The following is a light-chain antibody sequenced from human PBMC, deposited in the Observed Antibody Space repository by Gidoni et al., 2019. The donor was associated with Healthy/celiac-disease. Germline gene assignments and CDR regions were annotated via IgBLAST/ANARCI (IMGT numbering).Light chain of an antibody. CDR3: QQRSNWPPSLT. CDR2: DAS. CDR1: QSVSSY. J-gene: IGKJ4*01. V-gene: IGKV3-11*01. Sequence: EIVLTQSPATLSLSPGERATLSCRASQSVSSYLAWYQQKPGQAPRLLLYDASNRATGIPARCSGSGSGTDFTLTISSLEPEDFAVYYCQQRSNWPPSLTFGGXTKVEIK.